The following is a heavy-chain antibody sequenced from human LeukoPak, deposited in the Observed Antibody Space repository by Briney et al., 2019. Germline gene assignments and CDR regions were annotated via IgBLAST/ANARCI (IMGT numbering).Heavy chain of an antibody. Sequence: GGSLRLSCAASGFTFSNYPMNWVRQAPGKGLVWVSAITTDGSRTYNADSVKGRFTISRDNSKNTLYLQMNSLRAEDTAVYYCAKGNTVTPDYWGQGTLVTVSS. D-gene: IGHD4-17*01. V-gene: IGHV3-23*01. CDR1: GFTFSNYP. CDR3: AKGNTVTPDY. CDR2: ITTDGSRT. J-gene: IGHJ4*02.